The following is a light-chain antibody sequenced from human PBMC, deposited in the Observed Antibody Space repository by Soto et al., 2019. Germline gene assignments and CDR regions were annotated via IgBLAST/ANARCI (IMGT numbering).Light chain of an antibody. CDR1: QILSSNY. CDR3: QQYNNWPPWT. V-gene: IGKV3-20*01. CDR2: GES. J-gene: IGKJ1*01. Sequence: EIVLTQSPGTLSLSPGEGATLSCRASQILSSNYLAWYQQKPGQAPRLLIYGESRRATGIPDRFSGSGSGTDFTLTISSLQSEDFAVYYCQQYNNWPPWTFGRGTKVDIK.